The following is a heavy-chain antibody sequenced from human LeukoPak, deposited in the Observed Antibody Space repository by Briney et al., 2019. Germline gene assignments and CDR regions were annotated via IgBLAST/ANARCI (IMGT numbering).Heavy chain of an antibody. CDR3: AREFYGSGIIHGMDV. J-gene: IGHJ6*02. CDR1: GFHLSSFW. V-gene: IGHV3-7*04. D-gene: IGHD3-10*01. CDR2: IRQGGRGK. Sequence: GGSLSLFCAACGFHLSSFWMRWVRPAPGEGPEWVANIRQGGRGKYYVASVKGRFTIPRDNARNSLYLQMNSLRAENTAVYYWAREFYGSGIIHGMDVWGQGTTVTVYS.